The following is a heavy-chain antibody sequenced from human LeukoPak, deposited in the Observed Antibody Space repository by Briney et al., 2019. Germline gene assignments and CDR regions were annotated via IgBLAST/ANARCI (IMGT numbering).Heavy chain of an antibody. J-gene: IGHJ4*02. V-gene: IGHV3-23*01. Sequence: GGSLRLSCAASGFTFNFYAMSWVRQAPGKGLEWVSGISGSGDNTYYADSVKGRFTISRDNSKNTLYLQMNSLRAEDTAVYYCAKYENSWYERGYFDYWGQGTPVTVSS. CDR3: AKYENSWYERGYFDY. CDR1: GFTFNFYA. CDR2: ISGSGDNT. D-gene: IGHD6-13*01.